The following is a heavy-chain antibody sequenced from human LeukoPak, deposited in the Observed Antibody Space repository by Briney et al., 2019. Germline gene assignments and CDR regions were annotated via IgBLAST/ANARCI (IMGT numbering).Heavy chain of an antibody. V-gene: IGHV3-48*03. J-gene: IGHJ3*02. CDR3: AREFGLRYFDWLLWGAFDI. Sequence: PGGSLRLSCAASGFTFSSYEMNWVRQAPGKELEWVSYISSSGSTIYYADSVKGRFTISRDNAKNSLYLQMNSLRAEDTAVYYCAREFGLRYFDWLLWGAFDIWGQGTMVTVSS. D-gene: IGHD3-9*01. CDR1: GFTFSSYE. CDR2: ISSSGSTI.